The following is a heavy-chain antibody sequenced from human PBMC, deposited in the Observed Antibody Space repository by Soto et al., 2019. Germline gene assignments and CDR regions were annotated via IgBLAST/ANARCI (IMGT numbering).Heavy chain of an antibody. V-gene: IGHV4-31*03. J-gene: IGHJ5*02. CDR3: ARVVKLGYYYDSSGYSRPPNWFDP. CDR2: IYYSGST. D-gene: IGHD3-22*01. Sequence: SETLSLTCTGSGGSISSGGYYWSWIRQHPGKGLERIGYIYYSGSTYYNPSLKSRVTISVDTSKNQFSLKLSSVTAADTAVYYCARVVKLGYYYDSSGYSRPPNWFDPWGQGTLVTVSS. CDR1: GGSISSGGYY.